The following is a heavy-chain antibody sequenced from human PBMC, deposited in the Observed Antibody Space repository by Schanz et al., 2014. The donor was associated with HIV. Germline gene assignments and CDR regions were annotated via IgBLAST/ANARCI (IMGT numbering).Heavy chain of an antibody. Sequence: VQLLDSGGGLVQPGGSLRVSCAASGFTFDSYGIHWVRQAPGKGLEWVAVISYDGSNKKYADSVKGRFTISRDNSKKMLFLQMNRLRAEDTAVYYCAIRTPMISFGAFDIWGRGTMVTVSS. CDR2: ISYDGSNK. J-gene: IGHJ3*02. CDR1: GFTFDSYG. CDR3: AIRTPMISFGAFDI. D-gene: IGHD3-16*01. V-gene: IGHV3-30*03.